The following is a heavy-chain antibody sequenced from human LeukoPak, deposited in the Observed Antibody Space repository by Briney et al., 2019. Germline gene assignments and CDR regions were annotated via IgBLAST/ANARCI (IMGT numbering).Heavy chain of an antibody. CDR2: INHSGST. CDR1: GGSFSGYY. V-gene: IGHV4-34*01. CDR3: ARKSSGWLVY. Sequence: PSETLSLTCAVYGGSFSGYYWSWIRQPPGKGLEWIGEINHSGSTNYNPSLKSRVTISVDTSKNQFSLKLSSVTAADTAVYYCARKSSGWLVYCGQGTLVTVSS. J-gene: IGHJ4*02. D-gene: IGHD6-19*01.